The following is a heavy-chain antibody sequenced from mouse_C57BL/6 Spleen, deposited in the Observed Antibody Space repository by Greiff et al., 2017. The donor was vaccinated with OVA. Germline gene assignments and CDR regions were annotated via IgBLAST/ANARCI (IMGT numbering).Heavy chain of an antibody. Sequence: DVHLVESGGGLVQPGGSLSLSCAASGFTFTDYYMSWVRQPPGKALEWLGFIRNKANGYTTEYSASVKGRFTISRDNSQSILYLQMNALRAEDSATYYCARYSPYYGSIYFDYWGQGTTLTVSS. CDR1: GFTFTDYY. CDR2: IRNKANGYTT. V-gene: IGHV7-3*01. D-gene: IGHD1-1*01. J-gene: IGHJ2*01. CDR3: ARYSPYYGSIYFDY.